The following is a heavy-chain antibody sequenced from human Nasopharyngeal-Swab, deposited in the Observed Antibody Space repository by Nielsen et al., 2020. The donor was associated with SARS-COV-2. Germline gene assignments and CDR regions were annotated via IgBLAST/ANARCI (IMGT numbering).Heavy chain of an antibody. CDR2: ISGNSGYI. CDR3: SKDSQTYCGGDCYSLHDAFDI. CDR1: GFTFSSNT. J-gene: IGHJ3*02. V-gene: IGHV3-21*04. Sequence: GESLKISCAASGFTFSSNTMNWVRQAPGKGLEWVSSISGNSGYISYADSVKGRFTISRDKSKNTLYLQMNSLRAEDTAVYYCSKDSQTYCGGDCYSLHDAFDIWGQGTMVTVSS. D-gene: IGHD2-21*02.